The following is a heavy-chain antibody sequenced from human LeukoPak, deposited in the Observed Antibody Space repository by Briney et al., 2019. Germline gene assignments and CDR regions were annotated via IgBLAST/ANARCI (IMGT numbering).Heavy chain of an antibody. V-gene: IGHV4-39*01. Sequence: SQTLSLTRTVSGGSISSSGYYWGWVRQPPGKGLEWVGSLFYGGSTYYSPSLKSRVTISVDTSKTQCSLGLSSVTAADTAVYYCARWQVGATPYYYYYMDVWGKGTTVAVSS. J-gene: IGHJ6*03. D-gene: IGHD1-26*01. CDR2: LFYGGST. CDR1: GGSISSSGYY. CDR3: ARWQVGATPYYYYYMDV.